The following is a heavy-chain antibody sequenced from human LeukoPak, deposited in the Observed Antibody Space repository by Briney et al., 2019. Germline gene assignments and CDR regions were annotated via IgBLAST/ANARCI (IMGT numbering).Heavy chain of an antibody. CDR1: GGSISSYY. D-gene: IGHD3-16*02. Sequence: SETLSLTCTVSGGSISSYYWSWIRQPAGKGLEWIGRIYTSGSTNYNPSLKSRVTMSVDTSKNQFSLKLSSVTAADTAVYYCAREDSWGSYPNAFDIWGQGTMVTVSS. CDR2: IYTSGST. V-gene: IGHV4-4*07. CDR3: AREDSWGSYPNAFDI. J-gene: IGHJ3*02.